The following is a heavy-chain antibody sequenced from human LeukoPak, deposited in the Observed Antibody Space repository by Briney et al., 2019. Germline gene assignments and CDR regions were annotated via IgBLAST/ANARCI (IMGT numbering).Heavy chain of an antibody. CDR1: GYTFTTYY. J-gene: IGHJ4*02. CDR2: INPGGGST. Sequence: ASVKVSCRASGYTFTTYYMHWVRQAPGQGLEWMGIINPGGGSTTYAQKFQGRVTMTSDTSTSTVYMELSSLRSDDTAVYYCARIGPGTYSSSWYFDYWGQGTLVTVSS. D-gene: IGHD6-13*01. CDR3: ARIGPGTYSSSWYFDY. V-gene: IGHV1-46*01.